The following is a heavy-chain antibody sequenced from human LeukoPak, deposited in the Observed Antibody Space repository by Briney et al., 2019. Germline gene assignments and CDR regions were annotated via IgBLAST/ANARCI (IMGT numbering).Heavy chain of an antibody. Sequence: GGSLRLSCAASGFTFSDYYMSWIRQAPGKGLEWVSYISNSGSSIYYKDSVKGRFTISRDNAKKSLYLQMNSLRAEDTAVYYCARVSRGSGSYYKGGFDYWGQGTLVTVSS. CDR3: ARVSRGSGSYYKGGFDY. CDR1: GFTFSDYY. V-gene: IGHV3-11*01. D-gene: IGHD3-10*01. J-gene: IGHJ4*02. CDR2: ISNSGSSI.